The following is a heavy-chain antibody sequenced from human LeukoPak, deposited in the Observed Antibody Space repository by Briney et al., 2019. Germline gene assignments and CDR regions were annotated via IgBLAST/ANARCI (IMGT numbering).Heavy chain of an antibody. D-gene: IGHD3-22*01. J-gene: IGHJ4*02. Sequence: ASVKVSCKASGYTFTGYYMHWVRQAPGQGLEWMGRINPNSGDTNYAQKFQGRVTMTRDTSISTAYMELSRLRSDDTAVYYCASIRRIYDSSGSSFDYWGQGTLVTVSS. V-gene: IGHV1-2*06. CDR1: GYTFTGYY. CDR2: INPNSGDT. CDR3: ASIRRIYDSSGSSFDY.